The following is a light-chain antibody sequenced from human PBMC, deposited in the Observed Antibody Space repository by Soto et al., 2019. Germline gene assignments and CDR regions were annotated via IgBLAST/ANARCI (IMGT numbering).Light chain of an antibody. CDR3: QKYNSAPFT. CDR1: RDVGSD. Sequence: PSSLSASVGEKIIITCRASRDVGSDVSWYQQKPGKIPNLLIYAASTLQAGVPSRFSGSGSGTDFTLTISSLQPEDVETYYCQKYNSAPFTFGPGTKVDIK. V-gene: IGKV1-27*01. J-gene: IGKJ3*01. CDR2: AAS.